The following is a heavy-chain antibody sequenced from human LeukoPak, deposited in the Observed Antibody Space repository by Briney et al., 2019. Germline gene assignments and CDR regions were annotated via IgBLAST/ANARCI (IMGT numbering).Heavy chain of an antibody. Sequence: GGSLRLSCAASGFTFSNAWMSWVRQAPGKGLEWVSAISGSGGSTYYADSVKGRFTIPRDNSKNTLYLQMNSLRAEDTAVYYCAKDITIFGVAYYFDYWGQGTLVTVSS. J-gene: IGHJ4*02. CDR3: AKDITIFGVAYYFDY. CDR1: GFTFSNAW. D-gene: IGHD3-3*01. CDR2: ISGSGGST. V-gene: IGHV3-23*01.